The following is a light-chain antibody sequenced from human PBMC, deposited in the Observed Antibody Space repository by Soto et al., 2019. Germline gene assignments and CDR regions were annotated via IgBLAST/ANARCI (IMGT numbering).Light chain of an antibody. CDR2: EVT. J-gene: IGLJ1*01. CDR1: SSDVWSFNF. V-gene: IGLV2-23*02. Sequence: ALTQPASVSGSLGQSITISCTRPSSDVWSFNFVSWYQQHPDKAPQVLIYEVTKRPPGVSNRFSGSKSGNTASLTISGLQADDEADYYCCSDAGSSSYVFGTGTKVTVL. CDR3: CSDAGSSSYV.